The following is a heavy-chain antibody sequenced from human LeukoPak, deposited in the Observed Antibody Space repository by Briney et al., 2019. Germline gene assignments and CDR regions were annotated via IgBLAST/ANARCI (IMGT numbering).Heavy chain of an antibody. D-gene: IGHD5-12*01. Sequence: GGTLRLSCAASGFTFSSYGMSRVRQAPGKGLEWVSAISGSGGSTYYADSVKGRFTISRDNSKNTLYLQMNSLRAEDTAVYYCAKSGYDYCLDYWGQGTLVTVSS. J-gene: IGHJ4*02. CDR1: GFTFSSYG. V-gene: IGHV3-23*01. CDR2: ISGSGGST. CDR3: AKSGYDYCLDY.